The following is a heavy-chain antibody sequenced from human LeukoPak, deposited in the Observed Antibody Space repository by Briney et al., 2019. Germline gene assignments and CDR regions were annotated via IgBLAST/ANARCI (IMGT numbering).Heavy chain of an antibody. V-gene: IGHV4-59*08. CDR3: ARHQYCSGGSCYSAGGDWFDP. D-gene: IGHD2-15*01. CDR2: IYYSGST. CDR1: GGSINSYY. J-gene: IGHJ5*02. Sequence: SETLSLTCAVSGGSINSYYWSWIRQPPGKGLEWIGYIYYSGSTNHNPSLKSRVTISVDTSKNQFSLKLSSVTAADTAVYYCARHQYCSGGSCYSAGGDWFDPWGQGTLVTVSS.